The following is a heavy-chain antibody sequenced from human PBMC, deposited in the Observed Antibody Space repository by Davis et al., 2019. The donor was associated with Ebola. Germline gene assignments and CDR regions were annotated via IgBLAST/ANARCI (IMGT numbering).Heavy chain of an antibody. Sequence: GESLKISCTASRFRFGDYAMSWVRQAPGKGLQWVAGITGSGGDTFYADSVKGRFTISRDNSKNTLYLQMNSLRAEDTAVYYCARATVLDYWGQGTLVTVSS. D-gene: IGHD4-17*01. CDR2: ITGSGGDT. V-gene: IGHV3-23*01. J-gene: IGHJ4*02. CDR1: RFRFGDYA. CDR3: ARATVLDY.